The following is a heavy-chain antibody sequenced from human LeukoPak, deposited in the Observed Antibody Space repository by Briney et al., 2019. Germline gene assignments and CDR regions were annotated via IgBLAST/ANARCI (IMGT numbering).Heavy chain of an antibody. CDR3: ARDQGVVPYYYMDV. D-gene: IGHD3-10*01. J-gene: IGHJ6*03. CDR1: GFTFSSYW. CDR2: IKEDGSET. Sequence: GGSLRLSCAASGFTFSSYWMSWVSQAPGKGLEWVAKIKEDGSETYYVDSVKGRFTISRDNGKNSLYLQMNSLRAEDTAVYYCARDQGVVPYYYMDVWGKGTTVTVSS. V-gene: IGHV3-7*01.